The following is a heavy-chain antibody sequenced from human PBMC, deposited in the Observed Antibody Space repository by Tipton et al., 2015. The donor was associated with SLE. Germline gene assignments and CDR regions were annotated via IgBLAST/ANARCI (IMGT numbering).Heavy chain of an antibody. J-gene: IGHJ3*02. CDR2: IDPSDSYK. D-gene: IGHD2-21*02. Sequence: QSGAEVKKPGESLRISCKGSGYSFTSYWISWVRQMPGQGLEWMGRIDPSDSYKSYSPSFQGHVTISADKSISTAYLQWSSLKASDTAMYYCARHFLVTDAFDIWGQVTLVTVSS. V-gene: IGHV5-10-1*01. CDR3: ARHFLVTDAFDI. CDR1: GYSFTSYW.